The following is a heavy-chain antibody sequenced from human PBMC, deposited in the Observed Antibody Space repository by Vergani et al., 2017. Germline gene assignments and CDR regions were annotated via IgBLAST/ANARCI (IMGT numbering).Heavy chain of an antibody. V-gene: IGHV5-51*01. Sequence: EVQLVQSGAEVKKPGEALTISCKGSGYIFTSYWIGWVRQMPGKGLEWMGIIYPGDSDTRYSPSFQGQVTISADKSISTAYLQWSSLKASDTAMYYCARPYYYASSGYYLRYWGQGTLVTVSS. CDR2: IYPGDSDT. D-gene: IGHD3-22*01. CDR1: GYIFTSYW. CDR3: ARPYYYASSGYYLRY. J-gene: IGHJ4*02.